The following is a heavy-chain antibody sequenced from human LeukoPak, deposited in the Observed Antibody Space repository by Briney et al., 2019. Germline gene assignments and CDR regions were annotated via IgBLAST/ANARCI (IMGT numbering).Heavy chain of an antibody. J-gene: IGHJ3*02. Sequence: GGSLRLSCAASGFTFSTHGMHWVRQAPGKGLERVAFIRYDGINKYYADSVKGRFTISRDSFKNTLYLQMNSLRPEDTAVYYCAKEGDYYGSGSYRDGFDIWGQGTRATVSS. CDR1: GFTFSTHG. CDR3: AKEGDYYGSGSYRDGFDI. V-gene: IGHV3-30*02. CDR2: IRYDGINK. D-gene: IGHD3-10*01.